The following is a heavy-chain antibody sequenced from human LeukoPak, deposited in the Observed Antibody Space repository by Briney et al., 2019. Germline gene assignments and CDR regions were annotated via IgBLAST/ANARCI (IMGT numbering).Heavy chain of an antibody. CDR1: GFTFSSHW. CDR3: ARDVGYCTNGVCYHYFDY. Sequence: GGSLRLSCAASGFTFSSHWMHWVRQAPGKGLVWVSRINGDGSNTTYADSVKGRFTVSRDNAKNSLYLRMNSLRAEDTALYYCARDVGYCTNGVCYHYFDYWGQGTLVTVSS. J-gene: IGHJ4*02. V-gene: IGHV3-74*03. D-gene: IGHD2-8*01. CDR2: INGDGSNT.